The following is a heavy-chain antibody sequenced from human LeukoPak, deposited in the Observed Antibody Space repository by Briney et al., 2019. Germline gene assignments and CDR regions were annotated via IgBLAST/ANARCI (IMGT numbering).Heavy chain of an antibody. CDR1: GFTFSSYG. CDR3: ARDRKPYGTSWFYCSDY. V-gene: IGHV3-30*03. CDR2: ISYDGNNK. D-gene: IGHD6-13*01. Sequence: PGGSLRLSCAASGFTFSSYGIHWVRQAPGKGLEWVAAISYDGNNKYYADSVKGRFTSSRDNSKNTVYLQMNALGTEDTAVYYCARDRKPYGTSWFYCSDYWGQGTLVTVSS. J-gene: IGHJ4*02.